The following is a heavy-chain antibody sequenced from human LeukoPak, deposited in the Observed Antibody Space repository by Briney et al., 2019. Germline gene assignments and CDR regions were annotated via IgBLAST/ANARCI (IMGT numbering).Heavy chain of an antibody. CDR3: ARERVRGYFDY. CDR2: IYSGGST. V-gene: IGHV3-53*01. Sequence: PGGSLRLSCAASGFTVSSNYVSWVRQAPGKGLEWVSVIYSGGSTYYADSVKGRFTISRDNSKNTLYLQMNSLRAEDTAVYYCARERVRGYFDYWGQGTLVTVSS. CDR1: GFTVSSNY. J-gene: IGHJ4*02.